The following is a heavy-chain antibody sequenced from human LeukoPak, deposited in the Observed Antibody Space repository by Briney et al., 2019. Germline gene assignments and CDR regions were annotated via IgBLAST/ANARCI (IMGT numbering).Heavy chain of an antibody. CDR3: ARVPSDDFWSGYWFDY. V-gene: IGHV4-34*01. CDR1: GGSFSGYY. J-gene: IGHJ4*02. D-gene: IGHD3-3*01. Sequence: SETLSLTCAVYGGSFSGYYWSWIRQPPGKGLEWIGEINHSGSTNYNPSLKSRVTISVGTSKNQFSLKLSSVTAADTAVYYCARVPSDDFWSGYWFDYWGQGTLVTVSS. CDR2: INHSGST.